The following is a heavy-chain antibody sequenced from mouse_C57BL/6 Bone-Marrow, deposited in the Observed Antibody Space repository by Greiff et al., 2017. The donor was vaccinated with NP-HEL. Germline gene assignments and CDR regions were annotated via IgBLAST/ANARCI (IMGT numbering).Heavy chain of an antibody. CDR2: ISSGGSYT. J-gene: IGHJ3*01. Sequence: EVKVVEPGGDLVKPGGSLKLSCAASGFTFSSYGMSWVRQTPDKRLEWVATISSGGSYTYYPDSVKGRFTISRDNAKNTLYLQMSSLKSEDTAMYYCARARWDGTWLAYWGQGTLVTVSA. CDR3: ARARWDGTWLAY. V-gene: IGHV5-6*01. CDR1: GFTFSSYG. D-gene: IGHD4-1*01.